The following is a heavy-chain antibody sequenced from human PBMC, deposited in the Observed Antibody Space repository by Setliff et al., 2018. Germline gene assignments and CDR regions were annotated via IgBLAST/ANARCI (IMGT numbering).Heavy chain of an antibody. J-gene: IGHJ6*03. CDR2: IYIGGSA. CDR3: AREQWLDPPGYYYMDV. V-gene: IGHV4-4*07. Sequence: KPSETLSLTCTVSGGSISSYCWSWIRQPAGKGLEWIGHIYIGGSANYNPSLKSRVTMSIXXXKNQFSXXXXXXXXADMAVYYCAREQWLDPPGYYYMDVWAKGTTVTVSS. D-gene: IGHD6-19*01. CDR1: GGSISSYC.